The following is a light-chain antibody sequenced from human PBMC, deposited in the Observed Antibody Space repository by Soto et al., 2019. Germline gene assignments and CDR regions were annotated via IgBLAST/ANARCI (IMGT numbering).Light chain of an antibody. CDR1: QGISSY. J-gene: IGKJ4*01. CDR2: DAS. CDR3: QQLNSYPLT. V-gene: IGKV1-9*01. Sequence: IQFTQSPSSLSASVGDRVTITCRASQGISSYLAWYQQKPGKAPKLLIYDASTLQSGVPSRFSASGSGTEFTLTISSLQPEDFATYYCQQLNSYPLTFGGGTKVDIK.